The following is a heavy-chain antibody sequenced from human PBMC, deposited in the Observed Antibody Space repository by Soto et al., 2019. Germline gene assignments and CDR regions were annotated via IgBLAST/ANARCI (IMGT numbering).Heavy chain of an antibody. J-gene: IGHJ4*02. CDR3: AKDGIVGATPSFDY. D-gene: IGHD1-26*01. Sequence: GGSLRLSCTPSGISFSTYAMSWVRQAPGKGLEWVSGISGSGGSTYYADSVKGRFTISRDNSKNTLYLQMNSLRAEDTAVYYCAKDGIVGATPSFDYWGQGTLVTVSS. V-gene: IGHV3-23*01. CDR2: ISGSGGST. CDR1: GISFSTYA.